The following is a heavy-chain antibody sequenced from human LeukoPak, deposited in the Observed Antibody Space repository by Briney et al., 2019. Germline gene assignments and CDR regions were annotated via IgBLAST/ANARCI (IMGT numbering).Heavy chain of an antibody. CDR2: IGGDGIA. CDR3: AKDRANWAIDD. Sequence: GGSLRLSCVASGFTFTDHPMNWVRQAPGRGLEWISYIGGDGIAFYADSVKGRFTASKDDARKSMYLQMNSLRVEDTAVYYCAKDRANWAIDDWGQGTQVTVS. CDR1: GFTFTDHP. J-gene: IGHJ4*02. V-gene: IGHV3-69-1*01. D-gene: IGHD3-16*01.